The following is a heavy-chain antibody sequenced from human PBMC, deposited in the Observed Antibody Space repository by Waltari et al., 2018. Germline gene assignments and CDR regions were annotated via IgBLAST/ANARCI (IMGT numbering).Heavy chain of an antibody. CDR3: ASPRYGSGSYYLDY. CDR2: IYSGGST. D-gene: IGHD3-10*01. V-gene: IGHV3-53*01. Sequence: EVQLVESGGGLIQPGGSLRLSCAASGFTVSSNYITWVRQAPGKGLEWVSVIYSGGSTYYADSVKGRFTISRDNSKNTLYLQMNSLRAEDTAVYYCASPRYGSGSYYLDYWGQGTLVTVSS. J-gene: IGHJ4*02. CDR1: GFTVSSNY.